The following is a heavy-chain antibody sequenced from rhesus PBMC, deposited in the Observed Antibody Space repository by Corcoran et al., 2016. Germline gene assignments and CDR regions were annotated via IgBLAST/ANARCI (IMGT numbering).Heavy chain of an antibody. CDR1: GDSISSGYG. Sequence: QVQLKESGPGLVKPSETLSLTCAVSGDSISSGYGGGWIRQPPGKGLEWIVTIYSSTGNTYYDPSLKSRVTISKDTSKNQFSLKLSSVTAADTAVYYCARIQGSSWSVDYWGQGVLVTVSS. CDR2: IYSSTGNT. J-gene: IGHJ4*01. CDR3: ARIQGSSWSVDY. D-gene: IGHD6-13*01. V-gene: IGHV4S7*01.